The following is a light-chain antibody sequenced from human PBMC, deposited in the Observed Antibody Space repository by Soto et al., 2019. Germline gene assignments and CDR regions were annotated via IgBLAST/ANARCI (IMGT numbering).Light chain of an antibody. V-gene: IGKV4-1*01. J-gene: IGKJ4*01. Sequence: DIVMTQSPDSLAVSLGERATINCKSSKSVLYSSNNKNYLAWYKQKPGQPPKXXSYWASTRESGVPDRFSGSGSGTDFTLTISSLKAEDVEVYYCQQYYSTPLTFGGGTKVDIK. CDR3: QQYYSTPLT. CDR1: KSVLYSSNNKNY. CDR2: WAS.